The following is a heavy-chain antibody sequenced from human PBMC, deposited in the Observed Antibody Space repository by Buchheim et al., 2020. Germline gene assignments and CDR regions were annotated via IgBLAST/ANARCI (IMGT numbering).Heavy chain of an antibody. CDR3: AKDVRLGQLSNLKIYGMDV. CDR1: GFDFGAYA. V-gene: IGHV3-30*18. D-gene: IGHD3-16*02. CDR2: ISYDGRNR. Sequence: QEQLVQSGGGVVQPGRSLSLSCGASGFDFGAYAMHWVRQAPGKGLEWLTVISYDGRNRWYRDSVKGRFTVSRDNSKKSLHLQMNSLRTEDAAVYYCAKDVRLGQLSNLKIYGMDVGGHGTT. J-gene: IGHJ6*02.